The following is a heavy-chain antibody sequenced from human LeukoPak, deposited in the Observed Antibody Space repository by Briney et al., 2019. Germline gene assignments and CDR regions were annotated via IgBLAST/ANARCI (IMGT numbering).Heavy chain of an antibody. V-gene: IGHV1-69*05. J-gene: IGHJ4*02. CDR1: GGTFSSYA. Sequence: ASVKVSCKASGGTFSSYAISWVRQAPGQGLEWMGRIIPIFGTANYAQKFQGRVTITTDESTSTAYTELSSLRSEDTAVYYCARGDSSGSDYWGQGTLVTVSS. D-gene: IGHD6-19*01. CDR3: ARGDSSGSDY. CDR2: IIPIFGTA.